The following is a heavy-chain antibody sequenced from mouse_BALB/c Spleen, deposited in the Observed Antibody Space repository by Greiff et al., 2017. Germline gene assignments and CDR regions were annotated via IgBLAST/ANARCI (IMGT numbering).Heavy chain of an antibody. CDR1: GFTFSSYT. Sequence: EVKLVESGGGLVKPGGSLKLSCAASGFTFSSYTMSWVRQTPEKRLEWVATISSGGSYTYYPDSVKGRFTISRDNAKNTLYLQMSSLKSEDTAMYYCTRGDDGYYGFAYWGQGTLVTVSA. J-gene: IGHJ3*01. CDR2: ISSGGSYT. V-gene: IGHV5-6-4*01. CDR3: TRGDDGYYGFAY. D-gene: IGHD2-3*01.